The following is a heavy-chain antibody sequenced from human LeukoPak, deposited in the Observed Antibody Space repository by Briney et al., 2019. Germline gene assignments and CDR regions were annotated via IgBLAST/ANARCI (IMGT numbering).Heavy chain of an antibody. CDR1: GYTFISYG. Sequence: ASVKVSCKASGYTFISYGITWVRQAPGQGLEWMGWISPYTTKTNYAQSLQGRVTLTTDTSTSTAYMELRSLRSDDTAVYYCAREGGVGPTAPPDYYSYQMDVWGKGATVTVSS. V-gene: IGHV1-18*01. CDR3: AREGGVGPTAPPDYYSYQMDV. CDR2: ISPYTTKT. D-gene: IGHD1-26*01. J-gene: IGHJ6*03.